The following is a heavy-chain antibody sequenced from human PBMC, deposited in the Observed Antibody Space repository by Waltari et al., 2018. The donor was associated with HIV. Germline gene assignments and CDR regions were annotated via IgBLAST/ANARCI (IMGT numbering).Heavy chain of an antibody. CDR1: GFTFSSYW. CDR2: IHSDGSST. J-gene: IGHJ3*02. D-gene: IGHD2-8*01. V-gene: IGHV3-74*01. CDR3: ARGNGHAFDI. Sequence: EVQLVESGGGLVQPGGSLRLSCAAPGFTFSSYWMHWVRQAPGKGLVWVSRIHSDGSSTSYADSVKGRFTISRDNAKNTLYLQMNSLRAEDTAVYYCARGNGHAFDIWGQGTMVTVSS.